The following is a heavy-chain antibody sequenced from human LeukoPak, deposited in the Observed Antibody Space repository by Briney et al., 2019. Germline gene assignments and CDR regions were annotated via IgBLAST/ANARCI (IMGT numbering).Heavy chain of an antibody. Sequence: GGSLRLSCAASGFTFSSYAMNWVRQAPGKGLEHVSAINSKGGSTYYANSVKGRFTISRDNSKNILYLQMGSLRAEDMAVYYCARDRVRSSGWGDFVDYWGQGTLVTVSS. V-gene: IGHV3-64*01. CDR1: GFTFSSYA. CDR2: INSKGGST. D-gene: IGHD6-19*01. J-gene: IGHJ4*02. CDR3: ARDRVRSSGWGDFVDY.